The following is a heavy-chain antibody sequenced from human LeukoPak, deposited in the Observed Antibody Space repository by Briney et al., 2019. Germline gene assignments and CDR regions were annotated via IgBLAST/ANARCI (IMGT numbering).Heavy chain of an antibody. CDR2: ISSGGSTI. Sequence: GGSLRLSCAASGFTFSSCEMNWVRQARGKGLEWVSYISSGGSTIYYADSVKGRFTISRDNAKNSLYLQMNSLRADDTAIYYCVREVYGLDVWGQGTTVTVSS. V-gene: IGHV3-48*03. CDR1: GFTFSSCE. J-gene: IGHJ6*02. CDR3: VREVYGLDV.